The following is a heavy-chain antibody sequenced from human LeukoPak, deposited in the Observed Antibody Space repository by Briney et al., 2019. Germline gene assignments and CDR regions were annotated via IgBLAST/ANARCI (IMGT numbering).Heavy chain of an antibody. V-gene: IGHV3-30-3*01. CDR2: ISYDGSNK. CDR1: GFTFSSYA. D-gene: IGHD5-18*01. J-gene: IGHJ4*02. CDR3: AKDLDGYSYGFDY. Sequence: GGSLRLSCAASGFTFSSYAMHWVRQAPGKGLEWVAVISYDGSNKYYADSVKGRFILSRDNAKNTLYLQMNSLRAEDTAVYYCAKDLDGYSYGFDYWGQGTLVTVSS.